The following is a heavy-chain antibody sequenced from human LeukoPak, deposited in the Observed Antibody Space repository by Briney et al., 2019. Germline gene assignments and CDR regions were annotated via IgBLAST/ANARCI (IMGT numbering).Heavy chain of an antibody. V-gene: IGHV4-34*01. CDR2: INHSGST. CDR1: GGSFSGYY. D-gene: IGHD3-10*01. J-gene: IGHJ4*02. CDR3: ARRRGGSGSYYKAPVDY. Sequence: SETLSLTCAVYGGSFSGYYWSWIRQPPGKGLEWIGEINHSGSTNYNPSLKSRVTISVDTSKNQFSLKLSSVTAADTAVYYCARRRGGSGSYYKAPVDYWGQGTLATVSS.